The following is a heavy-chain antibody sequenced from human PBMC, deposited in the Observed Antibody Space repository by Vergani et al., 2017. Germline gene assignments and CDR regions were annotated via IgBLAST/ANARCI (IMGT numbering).Heavy chain of an antibody. J-gene: IGHJ5*02. V-gene: IGHV3-23*01. CDR1: GFTFSTYA. Sequence: EVQLLESGGSLKQPGGSVRLSCAASGFTFSTYAMHWVRQAPGKGLEGVSALTGGGGSTYYADSLKGRFIISRDNSRDTLYLQMNSLRHEDTAAYYCVKDGGRYENFLVAWGEGALVTVAS. CDR3: VKDGGRYENFLVA. CDR2: LTGGGGST. D-gene: IGHD1-26*01.